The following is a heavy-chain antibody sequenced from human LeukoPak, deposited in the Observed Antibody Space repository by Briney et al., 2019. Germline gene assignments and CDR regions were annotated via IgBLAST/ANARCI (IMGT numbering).Heavy chain of an antibody. Sequence: GGSLRLSCTASGFTFSSYNINWVRQAPGKGLEWVSSISSSSNYIYYGDSMKGRFTISRDNAKNSLYLQMNSLRAEDTAVYYCARDRGTLYSSWRGPQYYFDYWGQGTLVTVSS. V-gene: IGHV3-21*01. CDR2: ISSSSNYI. D-gene: IGHD6-6*01. J-gene: IGHJ4*02. CDR3: ARDRGTLYSSWRGPQYYFDY. CDR1: GFTFSSYN.